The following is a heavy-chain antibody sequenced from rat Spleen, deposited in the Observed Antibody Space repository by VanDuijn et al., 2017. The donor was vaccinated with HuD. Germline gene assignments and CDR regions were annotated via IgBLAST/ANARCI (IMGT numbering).Heavy chain of an antibody. J-gene: IGHJ2*01. CDR3: ARLKCYDGTYYYPYYFDH. V-gene: IGHV5-7*01. CDR2: ISYDGSST. CDR1: GFIFSDYN. Sequence: EVQVVESGGGLVQPGRSLKLSCAASGFIFSDYNMAWVRQAQKKGLEWVATISYDGSSTYYRDSVKGRFTVSRENAVSTLYLQMDSLRSEDAATYYCARLKCYDGTYYYPYYFDHWGQGVMVTVSS. D-gene: IGHD1-12*02.